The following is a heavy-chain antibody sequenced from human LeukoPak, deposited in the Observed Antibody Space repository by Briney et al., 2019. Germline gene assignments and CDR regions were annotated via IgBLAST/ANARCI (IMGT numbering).Heavy chain of an antibody. J-gene: IGHJ6*04. CDR2: IKKDGSEK. D-gene: IGHD2-2*01. CDR3: AIFAGVVPGVLLL. CDR1: GFTSSAFW. V-gene: IGHV3-7*01. Sequence: GGSLRLSCVASGFTSSAFWMSWVRRPPGKGLEWVANIKKDGSEKEYVDSVKGRFSIFRDNAKNSVYLQMNSLRAEDTAVYYCAIFAGVVPGVLLLWGKGTTVIVSS.